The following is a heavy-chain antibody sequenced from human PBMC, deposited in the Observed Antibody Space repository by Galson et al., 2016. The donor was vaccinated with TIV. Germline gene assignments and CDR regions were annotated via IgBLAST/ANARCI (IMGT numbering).Heavy chain of an antibody. CDR2: IFSSDKK. Sequence: PALVKPTQTLTLTCTVSGFSLSNARMGVSWIRQPPGKALEWLAHIFSSDKKSYSTSMQTRLSLSKDNAKSQVVLTMTHVDPIDTATYYCPRIAPLTVTLNLLFETWGQGTPVTVSS. J-gene: IGHJ5*02. CDR3: PRIAPLTVTLNLLFET. D-gene: IGHD4-17*01. V-gene: IGHV2-26*01. CDR1: GFSLSNARMG.